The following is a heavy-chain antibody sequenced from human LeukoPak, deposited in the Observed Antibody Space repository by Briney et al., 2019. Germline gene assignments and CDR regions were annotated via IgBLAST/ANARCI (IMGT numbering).Heavy chain of an antibody. Sequence: GGSLRLSCAASGFTFRSYEMNWVRQAPGKGLERVSYIDSSGSSIHYADSVKGRFTISRDNAKNSLYLQMNSLRAEDTAVYHCARTKEMATISYFDSWGQGTLVTVPS. CDR1: GFTFRSYE. V-gene: IGHV3-48*03. D-gene: IGHD5-24*01. J-gene: IGHJ4*02. CDR2: IDSSGSSI. CDR3: ARTKEMATISYFDS.